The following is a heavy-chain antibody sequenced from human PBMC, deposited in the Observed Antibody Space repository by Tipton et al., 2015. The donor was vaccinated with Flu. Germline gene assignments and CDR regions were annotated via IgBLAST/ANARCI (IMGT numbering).Heavy chain of an antibody. V-gene: IGHV4-59*01. J-gene: IGHJ4*02. D-gene: IGHD6-13*01. CDR1: GGSISSYY. Sequence: TLSPTCTVSGGSISSYYWSWIRQPPGKGLEWIGYIYYSGSTNYNPSLKSRVTISVDTSKNQFSLKLSSVTAADTAVYYCARDLGSSGSFDYWGQGTLVTVSS. CDR2: IYYSGST. CDR3: ARDLGSSGSFDY.